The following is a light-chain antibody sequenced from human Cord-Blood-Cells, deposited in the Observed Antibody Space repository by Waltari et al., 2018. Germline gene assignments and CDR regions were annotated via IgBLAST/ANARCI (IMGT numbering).Light chain of an antibody. Sequence: EIVLTQSPGTLSLSPVERATLSCRASQSVSSSYLAWYQQKPGQAPRLLIYGATSRAPGSPGRFIGSGSGTDFTITISRLEPEGFGVYYCQQYGSSPATFGQGTKVEIK. CDR2: GAT. CDR1: QSVSSSY. J-gene: IGKJ1*01. CDR3: QQYGSSPAT. V-gene: IGKV3-20*01.